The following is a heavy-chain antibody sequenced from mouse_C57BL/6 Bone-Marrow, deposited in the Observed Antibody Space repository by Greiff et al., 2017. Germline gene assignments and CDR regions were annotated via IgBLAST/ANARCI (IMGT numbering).Heavy chain of an antibody. Sequence: VQLQQSGAELSKPGASVKLSCQASGYTFTSYWMHWVKHRPGQGLEWIGYINPSSGYTKYNQKFKDKATLTANKSSSTAYMQLSSLTYEDSAGYYCGGWYYFDYWGQGTILTVSA. J-gene: IGHJ2*01. CDR1: GYTFTSYW. CDR3: GGWYYFDY. CDR2: INPSSGYT. V-gene: IGHV1-7*01.